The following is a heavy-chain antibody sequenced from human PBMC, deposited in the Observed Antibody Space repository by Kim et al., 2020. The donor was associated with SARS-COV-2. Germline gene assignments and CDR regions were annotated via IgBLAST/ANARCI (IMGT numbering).Heavy chain of an antibody. D-gene: IGHD5-18*01. CDR1: GGSISSSSYY. CDR3: ARLAAFPLYSYVDY. V-gene: IGHV4-39*01. Sequence: SETLSLTCTVSGGSISSSSYYWGWIRQPPGKGLEWIGSIYYSGSTYYNPSLKSRVTISVDTSKNQFSLKLSSVTAADTAVYYCARLAAFPLYSYVDYWGQGTLVTVSS. CDR2: IYYSGST. J-gene: IGHJ4*02.